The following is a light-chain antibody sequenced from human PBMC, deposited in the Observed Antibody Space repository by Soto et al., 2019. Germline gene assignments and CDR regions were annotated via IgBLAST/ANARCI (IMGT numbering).Light chain of an antibody. V-gene: IGLV2-14*01. CDR1: NSDVGAYNY. J-gene: IGLJ2*01. CDR2: DVS. CDR3: SSYTTSTTVV. Sequence: QSVLTQPASVSGSPGQSFTISCTGTNSDVGAYNYVSWYQQHPGKAPKLMIYDVSYRPSGVSSRFSCSKSGNTASLTISGLQAEDEAYYYCSSYTTSTTVVFGGGTKVTVL.